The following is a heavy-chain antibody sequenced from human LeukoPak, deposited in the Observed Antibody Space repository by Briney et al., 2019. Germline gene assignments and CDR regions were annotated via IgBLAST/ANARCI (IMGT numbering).Heavy chain of an antibody. J-gene: IGHJ4*02. CDR3: ARGHPHSSSYYGSLDF. D-gene: IGHD6-13*01. V-gene: IGHV3-53*01. Sequence: PGGSLRLSCAAPGFTVGSNYLSWVRQLPGKGLEWVSVIYSGDTTYYADSVKGRFTISRDNSKNTLYLQMNSLRVEDTAVYFCARGHPHSSSYYGSLDFWGQGTLVTVSS. CDR1: GFTVGSNY. CDR2: IYSGDTT.